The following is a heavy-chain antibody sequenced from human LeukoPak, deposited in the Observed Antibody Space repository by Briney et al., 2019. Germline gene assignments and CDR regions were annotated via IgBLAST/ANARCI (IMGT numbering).Heavy chain of an antibody. V-gene: IGHV3-74*01. CDR3: ARLGGTYRYYGMDV. CDR2: INSDGSST. Sequence: GGSLRLSCAASGFTFSSYWMHWVRQAPGKGLVWVSRINSDGSSTSYADSVKGRFTISRDNAKNTLYLQMSSLRAEDTAVYYCARLGGTYRYYGMDVWGQGTTVTVSS. CDR1: GFTFSSYW. D-gene: IGHD1-26*01. J-gene: IGHJ6*02.